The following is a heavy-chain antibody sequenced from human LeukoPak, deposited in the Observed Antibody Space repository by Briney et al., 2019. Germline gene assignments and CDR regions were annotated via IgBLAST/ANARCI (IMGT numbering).Heavy chain of an antibody. D-gene: IGHD3-3*01. Sequence: GGSLRLSCAASGFTFSSYWMSWVRQAPGKGLEWVANIKQDGSEKYYADSVKGRFTISRDNAKNSLYLQMNSLRAEDTAVYYCARGSFGVVIRYYYYYYYMDVWGKGTTVTVSS. CDR3: ARGSFGVVIRYYYYYYYMDV. CDR2: IKQDGSEK. V-gene: IGHV3-7*01. J-gene: IGHJ6*03. CDR1: GFTFSSYW.